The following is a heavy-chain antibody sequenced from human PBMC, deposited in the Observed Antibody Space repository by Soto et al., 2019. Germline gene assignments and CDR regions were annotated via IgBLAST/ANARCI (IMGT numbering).Heavy chain of an antibody. V-gene: IGHV3-30-3*01. CDR2: ISYDGSNK. Sequence: PGGSLRLSCAAPGFTFSSYAMHWVRQAPGKGLEWVAVISYDGSNKYYADSVKGRFTISRDNSKKTLYLQMNSLRAEDTAVYYCARDKSLASHGSGSLMDYWGQGTLVT. D-gene: IGHD3-10*01. CDR3: ARDKSLASHGSGSLMDY. CDR1: GFTFSSYA. J-gene: IGHJ4*02.